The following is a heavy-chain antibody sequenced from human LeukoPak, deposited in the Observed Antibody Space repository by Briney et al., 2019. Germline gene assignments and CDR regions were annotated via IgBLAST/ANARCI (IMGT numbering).Heavy chain of an antibody. CDR2: FHAGGTT. J-gene: IGHJ5*02. V-gene: IGHV4-4*07. CDR1: GASISSYY. CDR3: AAHTHCSRGSWLDNWFDP. D-gene: IGHD6-19*01. Sequence: SETLSLTCNVSGASISSYYWSWIRQSAGKGLEWIGRFHAGGTTNYNPSLKSRITMSIDTSKNQFSLKLTSMTAADTAIYYCAAHTHCSRGSWLDNWFDPWGQGTLVTVSS.